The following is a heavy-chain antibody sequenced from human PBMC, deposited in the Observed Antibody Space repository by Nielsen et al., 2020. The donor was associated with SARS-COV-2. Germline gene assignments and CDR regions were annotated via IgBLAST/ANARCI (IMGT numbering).Heavy chain of an antibody. CDR2: ISSSSSSTI. D-gene: IGHD3-10*01. J-gene: IGHJ4*02. V-gene: IGHV3-48*02. CDR3: ARGKWFGESRDY. CDR1: GFTFSSYS. Sequence: GGSLRLSCAASGFTFSSYSMNWVRQAPGKGLEWVSYISSSSSSTIYYADSVKGRFTISRDNAKNSLYLQMNSLRDEDTAVYYCARGKWFGESRDYWGQGTLVTVSS.